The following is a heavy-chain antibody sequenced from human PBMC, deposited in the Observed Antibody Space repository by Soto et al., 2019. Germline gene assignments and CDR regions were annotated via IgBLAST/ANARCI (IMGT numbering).Heavy chain of an antibody. V-gene: IGHV1-69*01. CDR1: GGTFSSYA. D-gene: IGHD6-6*01. CDR2: SIPIFGTA. J-gene: IGHJ6*02. CDR3: ARTSWGYSSSSMVRNYYYGMDV. Sequence: QVQLVQSGAEVKKPGSSVKVSCKASGGTFSSYAISWVRQAPGQGLEWMGGSIPIFGTANYAQKFQGRVTITADESTSTAYMELSSLRSEDTVVYYCARTSWGYSSSSMVRNYYYGMDVWGQGTTVTVSS.